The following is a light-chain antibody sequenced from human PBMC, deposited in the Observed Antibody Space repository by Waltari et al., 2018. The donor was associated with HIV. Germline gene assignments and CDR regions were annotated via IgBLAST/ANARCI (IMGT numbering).Light chain of an antibody. CDR1: SLRTYS. V-gene: IGLV3-19*01. Sequence: SSELTQDTAVSVALGQTVRITCQGDSLRTYSASWYQQKPGQAPVPVIYGKNNRPSGIPDRFSGSRSGNTASLTITGAQAEDDADYYCHSRDGSSSHPFGGGTKVTVV. J-gene: IGLJ3*02. CDR2: GKN. CDR3: HSRDGSSSHP.